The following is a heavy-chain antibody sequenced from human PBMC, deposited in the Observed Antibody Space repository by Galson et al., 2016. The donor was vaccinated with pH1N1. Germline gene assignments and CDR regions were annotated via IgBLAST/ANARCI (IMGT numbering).Heavy chain of an antibody. V-gene: IGHV3-30*03. CDR1: GFSLSSYS. J-gene: IGHJ4*02. CDR3: ARAIEKRGAH. Sequence: SLRLSCAAPGFSLSSYSMPWVRQAPDKGLQWVAIVSEDGNKINYADSVKGRFTISRDNSKNTLYLQMNSLRTEDTAVYYCARAIEKRGAHWGQGTLVTVSS. D-gene: IGHD5-24*01. CDR2: VSEDGNKI.